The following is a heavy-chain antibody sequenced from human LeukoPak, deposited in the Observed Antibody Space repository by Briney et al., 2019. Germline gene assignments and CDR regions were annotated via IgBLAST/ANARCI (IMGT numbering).Heavy chain of an antibody. D-gene: IGHD6-13*01. CDR1: GFTFSSYG. V-gene: IGHV3-30*18. CDR2: ISYDGSNK. CDR3: AKDHDDNGIMGILDD. Sequence: GGSLRLSCAASGFTFSSYGMHWVRQAPGKGLEWVAVISYDGSNKYYADSVKGRFTISRDNSKNMLYLQMSSLRVEDTAVYYCAKDHDDNGIMGILDDWGQGTLVTVSS. J-gene: IGHJ4*02.